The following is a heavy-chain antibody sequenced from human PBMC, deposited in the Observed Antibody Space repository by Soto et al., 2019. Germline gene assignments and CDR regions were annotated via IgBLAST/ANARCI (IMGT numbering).Heavy chain of an antibody. J-gene: IGHJ6*02. Sequence: EVQLLESGGGLVQPGGSLRVSCAASGFTFSSYAMSWVRQAPGKGLEWVSSISGSDDSTYYAESVKGRFTISRDNSKNTLYLQMNSLRAEDTAVYYCARERRDFWSGFVSYYYYGMDVWGQGTTVTVSS. CDR1: GFTFSSYA. CDR2: ISGSDDST. CDR3: ARERRDFWSGFVSYYYYGMDV. D-gene: IGHD3-3*01. V-gene: IGHV3-23*01.